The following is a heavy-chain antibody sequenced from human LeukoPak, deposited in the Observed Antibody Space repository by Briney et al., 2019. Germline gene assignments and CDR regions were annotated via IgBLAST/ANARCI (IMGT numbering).Heavy chain of an antibody. CDR3: ARGSMGADLYFDY. CDR2: ISYDGSSK. V-gene: IGHV3-30-3*01. Sequence: GGSLRLSCAASGFTFSSYAMHWVRQAPGKGLEWVAVISYDGSSKYYADSVKGRFTISRDNSKNTLYLQMNSLRAEDTAVYYCARGSMGADLYFDYWGQGTLVTVSS. J-gene: IGHJ4*02. CDR1: GFTFSSYA. D-gene: IGHD2-8*01.